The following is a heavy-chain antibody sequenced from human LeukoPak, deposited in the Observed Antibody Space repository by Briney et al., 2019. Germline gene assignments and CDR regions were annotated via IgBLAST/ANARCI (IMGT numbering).Heavy chain of an antibody. J-gene: IGHJ4*02. D-gene: IGHD5-18*01. V-gene: IGHV4-31*03. CDR2: IYYSGST. Sequence: SETLSLTCTVSGGSISSGGYYWSWIRQHPGKGLEWIGYIYYSGSTYYNPSLKSRVTISVDTSKNQFSLKLSSVTAADTAVYYCARGPSYSYGKDLDYWGQGTLVTVSS. CDR3: ARGPSYSYGKDLDY. CDR1: GGSISSGGYY.